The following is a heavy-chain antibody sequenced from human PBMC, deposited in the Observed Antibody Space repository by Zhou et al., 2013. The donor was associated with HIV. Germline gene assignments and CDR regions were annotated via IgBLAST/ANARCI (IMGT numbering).Heavy chain of an antibody. V-gene: IGHV1-69*13. CDR3: ARKGSGSWDY. CDR1: GGTFSSYA. J-gene: IGHJ4*02. Sequence: QVQLVQSGAEVKKPGSSVKVSCKVSGGTFSSYAINWVRQAPGQGLEWMGRIIPVFGTTNYAQTFQDRVTITADKSTSTAYMQLSSLRSEDTAVYYCARKGSGSWDYWGQGTLVTVSS. CDR2: IIPVFGTT. D-gene: IGHD3-10*01.